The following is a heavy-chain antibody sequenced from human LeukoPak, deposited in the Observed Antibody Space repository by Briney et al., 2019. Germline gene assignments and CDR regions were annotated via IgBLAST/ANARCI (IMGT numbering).Heavy chain of an antibody. V-gene: IGHV1-69*06. Sequence: SVKVSCKASGGTFSSYAISWVRQAPGQGLEWMGGIIPIFGTANYAQKFQGRVTITADKSTSTAYMELSSLRSEDTAVYYCARDHGGGTMFWFDPWGQGTLVTVSS. CDR1: GGTFSSYA. J-gene: IGHJ5*02. D-gene: IGHD1-1*01. CDR3: ARDHGGGTMFWFDP. CDR2: IIPIFGTA.